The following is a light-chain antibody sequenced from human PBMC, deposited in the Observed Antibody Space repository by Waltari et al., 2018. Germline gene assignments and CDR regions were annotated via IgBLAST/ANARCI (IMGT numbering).Light chain of an antibody. CDR2: EVT. CDR3: CSYAGRSTLV. Sequence: QSALTQPASVSGSPGQSITISCTGTSSDVGASNLTSWYQQHPGKPPTLMIYEVTKRPSGVSNRFSGSKSDNTASLTISGLQAEDEADYYCCSYAGRSTLVFGGGTNLTVL. J-gene: IGLJ3*02. V-gene: IGLV2-23*02. CDR1: SSDVGASNL.